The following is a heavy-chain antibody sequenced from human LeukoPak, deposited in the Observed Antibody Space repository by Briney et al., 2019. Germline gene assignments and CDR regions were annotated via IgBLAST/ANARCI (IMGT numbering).Heavy chain of an antibody. V-gene: IGHV3-7*01. CDR3: ACRPSDIRYYGVFDF. CDR2: IKQDGSEF. D-gene: IGHD3-10*01. CDR1: GCTFSSLW. Sequence: GVSLRLSWVGSGCTFSSLWMSWVRQIPGKGLECVANIKQDGSEFYYVDSVTGRFTISRDNAKNSMYLQMNSMRVEDTAVYYCACRPSDIRYYGVFDFWGQGSLVTVSS. J-gene: IGHJ4*02.